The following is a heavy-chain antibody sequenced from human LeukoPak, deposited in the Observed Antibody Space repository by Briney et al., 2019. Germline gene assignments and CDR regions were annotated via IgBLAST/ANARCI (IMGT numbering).Heavy chain of an antibody. CDR1: GFTFSSYG. V-gene: IGHV3-33*01. D-gene: IGHD6-13*01. CDR3: ARDSWAAAGPIDY. J-gene: IGHJ4*02. Sequence: GGSLGLSCAASGFTFSSYGMHWVRQAPGKGLEWVAVIWYDGSNKYYADSVKGRFTISRDNSKNTLYLQMNSLRAEDTAVYYCARDSWAAAGPIDYWGQGTLVTVSS. CDR2: IWYDGSNK.